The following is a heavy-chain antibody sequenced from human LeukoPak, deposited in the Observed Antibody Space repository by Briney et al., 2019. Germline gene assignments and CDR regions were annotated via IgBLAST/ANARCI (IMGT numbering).Heavy chain of an antibody. D-gene: IGHD2-21*02. CDR1: GFTFDDYA. J-gene: IGHJ4*02. CDR2: ISWNSGSI. CDR3: AKDISRYVVVTAIDY. Sequence: PGGSLRLSCAASGFTFDDYAMHWVRQAPGKGLEWVSGISWNSGSIGYADSVKGRFTISRDNAKNSLYLQMNSLRAEDTALYYCAKDISRYVVVTAIDYWGQGTLVTVSS. V-gene: IGHV3-9*01.